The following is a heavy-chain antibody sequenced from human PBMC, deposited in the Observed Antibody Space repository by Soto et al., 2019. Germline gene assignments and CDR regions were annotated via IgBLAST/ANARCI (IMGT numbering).Heavy chain of an antibody. V-gene: IGHV1-69*01. J-gene: IGHJ3*02. CDR2: ITPIAETT. CDR3: ARGVAPGQTADPYVFDI. CDR1: GGPFSRYA. D-gene: IGHD3-3*01. Sequence: QAQLVQSGAEVKKPGSSVRVSCRASGGPFSRYAVSWVRQAPGQGLEWLGGITPIAETTNYAQKFQGRLSITADESTDTVYMELRRLTSDDTADYFCARGVAPGQTADPYVFDIWGQGTRVTVSS.